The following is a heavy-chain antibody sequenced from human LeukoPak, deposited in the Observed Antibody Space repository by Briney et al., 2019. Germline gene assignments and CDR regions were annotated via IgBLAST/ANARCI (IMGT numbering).Heavy chain of an antibody. CDR2: IYHSGST. CDR1: GYSISSGYY. V-gene: IGHV4-38-2*02. CDR3: ERTGGYCYIDV. J-gene: IGHJ6*03. Sequence: SETLSLTCTVSGYSISSGYYWGWIRPPPGKGLEWIGSIYHSGSTYYNPSLKSRVTISVDTSKNQFSLKLSSVTAADTAVYYCERTGGYCYIDVWGKGTTVTASS.